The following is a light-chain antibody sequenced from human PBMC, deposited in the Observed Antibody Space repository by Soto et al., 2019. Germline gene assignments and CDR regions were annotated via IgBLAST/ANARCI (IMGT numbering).Light chain of an antibody. V-gene: IGKV1-9*01. Sequence: SQLTQYPSFLSASVGDRVTITCRASQDIIRYLAWYQQKPGRAPKLLIYAASTLQSGVPSRFSGSGSGTEFTLTISSLQSEDSAVYYCQQYNNWPPLTFGGGTKVDIK. CDR3: QQYNNWPPLT. CDR1: QDIIRY. J-gene: IGKJ4*01. CDR2: AAS.